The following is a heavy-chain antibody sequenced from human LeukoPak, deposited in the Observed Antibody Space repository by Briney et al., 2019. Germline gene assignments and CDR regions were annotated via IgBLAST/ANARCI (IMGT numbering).Heavy chain of an antibody. V-gene: IGHV4-34*01. Sequence: SETLSLTCTVSGGSISSYYWSWIRQPAGKGLEWIGEINHSGSTNYNPSLKSRVTMSVDTSKNQFSLNVSSVTAADTAVYYCARQTRLHIRPLDYWGQGTLVTVSS. J-gene: IGHJ4*02. D-gene: IGHD4-11*01. CDR1: GGSISSYY. CDR2: INHSGST. CDR3: ARQTRLHIRPLDY.